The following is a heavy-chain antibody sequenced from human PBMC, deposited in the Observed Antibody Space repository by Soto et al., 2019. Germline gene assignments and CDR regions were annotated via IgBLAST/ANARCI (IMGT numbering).Heavy chain of an antibody. V-gene: IGHV3-23*01. D-gene: IGHD1-7*01. Sequence: GGSLRLSCAASGFTFSTYSMTWVRQAPGKGLEWVAHITATGGNTYYADSVRGRFTISRDTSGNTLYLQMNSLRAEDTALYYCAKCMQAYWNYDAHHIWGQGTMVNVSS. CDR3: AKCMQAYWNYDAHHI. CDR2: ITATGGNT. J-gene: IGHJ3*02. CDR1: GFTFSTYS.